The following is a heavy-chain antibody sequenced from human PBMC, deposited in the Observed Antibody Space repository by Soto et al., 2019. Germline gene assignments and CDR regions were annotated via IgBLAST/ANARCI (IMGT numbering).Heavy chain of an antibody. CDR1: GGSLSGGTNY. J-gene: IGHJ5*02. CDR3: ARDPRGYYGSGSYYSWFGP. V-gene: IGHV4-61*01. D-gene: IGHD3-10*01. Sequence: SKTLSLTCTVSGGSLSGGTNYWNWVRQSPWKGLEWIGYIYDRGTTKYNPSLKSRVTISVDTSKNQFSLKLSSVTAADTAVYYCARDPRGYYGSGSYYSWFGPWGQGTLVTVSS. CDR2: IYDRGTT.